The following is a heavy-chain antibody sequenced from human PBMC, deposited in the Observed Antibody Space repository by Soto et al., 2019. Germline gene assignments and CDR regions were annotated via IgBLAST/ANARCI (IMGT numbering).Heavy chain of an antibody. CDR2: IYNSGST. CDR1: SGTNCISSYY. J-gene: IGHJ4*02. Sequence: LSLTSTVSSGTNCISSYYCALICPPTGKGLEWSWSIYNSGSTYYNPALKSRVTISVDTSKNQFSLKLSSVTAADTAVYYCARHVPGPYSSSPLYYFDYWGQGTLVTVSS. D-gene: IGHD6-6*01. V-gene: IGHV4-39*01. CDR3: ARHVPGPYSSSPLYYFDY.